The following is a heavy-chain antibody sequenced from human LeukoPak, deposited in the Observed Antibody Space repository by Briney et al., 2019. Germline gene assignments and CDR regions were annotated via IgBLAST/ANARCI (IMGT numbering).Heavy chain of an antibody. CDR2: INPNSGGT. V-gene: IGHV1-2*02. J-gene: IGHJ5*02. CDR3: ARVALNVLSGYSPGLFDP. Sequence: ASVKVSCKASGYTFTGYYMHWVRQAPGQGLEWMGWINPNSGGTNYAQKFQGRVTMTRDTSISTAYMELSRLRSDDTAVYYCARVALNVLSGYSPGLFDPWGQGTLVTVSS. CDR1: GYTFTGYY. D-gene: IGHD5-18*01.